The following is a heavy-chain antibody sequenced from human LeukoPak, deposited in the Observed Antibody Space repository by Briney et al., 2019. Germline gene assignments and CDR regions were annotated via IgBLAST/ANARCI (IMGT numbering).Heavy chain of an antibody. V-gene: IGHV3-9*01. D-gene: IGHD5-18*01. CDR1: GFTFDAYA. CDR2: ISWNRGSI. J-gene: IGHJ5*02. Sequence: GGSLRLSCAASGFTFDAYAMHWVRQAPGQGLEWVSGISWNRGSIGYADSVKGRFTISRDNAKNSLYLQMNSLRAEDTALYYCAKGRYSYGPNWFDPWGQGTLVTVSS. CDR3: AKGRYSYGPNWFDP.